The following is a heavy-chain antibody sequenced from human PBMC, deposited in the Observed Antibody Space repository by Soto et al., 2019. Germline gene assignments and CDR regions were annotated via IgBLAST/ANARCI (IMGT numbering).Heavy chain of an antibody. J-gene: IGHJ4*02. V-gene: IGHV3-11*01. D-gene: IGHD1-1*01. CDR3: ASMFSPYDPLYYFDY. CDR1: VFAVSDTN. CDR2: ISSSGSAT. Sequence: GGSLRLSCAASVFAVSDTNMTWIRQATGKGLEWISCISSSGSATYYPDPVSGRFTISSDTADNSLFLQMTALRAEATAVYYCASMFSPYDPLYYFDYWGQGILVTVSS.